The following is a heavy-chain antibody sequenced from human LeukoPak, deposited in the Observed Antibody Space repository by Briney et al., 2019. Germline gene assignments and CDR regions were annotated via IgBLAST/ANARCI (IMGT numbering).Heavy chain of an antibody. V-gene: IGHV4-4*07. D-gene: IGHD3-10*01. CDR3: ARGEQYGSGTVQFDY. J-gene: IGHJ4*02. CDR2: IYTSGST. Sequence: SETLSLTCTVSGGSISSYYWSWIRQPAGKGLEWIGRIYTSGSTNYNPSLKSRVTMSVDTSKNQISLKVNSVTAADTAVYYCARGEQYGSGTVQFDYWGQGTLVTVSS. CDR1: GGSISSYY.